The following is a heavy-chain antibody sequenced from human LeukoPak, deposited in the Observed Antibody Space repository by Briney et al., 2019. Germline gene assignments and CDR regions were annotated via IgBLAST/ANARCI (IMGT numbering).Heavy chain of an antibody. CDR3: ARAGELELRDGYFDY. Sequence: GASVKVSCKASGGTLSSYAISWVRQAPGQGLEWMGGIIPIFGTANYAQKFQGRVTITADESTSTAYMELSSLRSEDTAVYYCARAGELELRDGYFDYWGQGTLVTVSS. V-gene: IGHV1-69*13. CDR1: GGTLSSYA. J-gene: IGHJ4*02. CDR2: IIPIFGTA. D-gene: IGHD1-7*01.